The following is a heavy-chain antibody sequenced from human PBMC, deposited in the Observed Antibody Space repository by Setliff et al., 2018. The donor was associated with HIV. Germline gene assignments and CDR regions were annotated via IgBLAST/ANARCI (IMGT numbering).Heavy chain of an antibody. CDR2: ISYDGSNK. D-gene: IGHD3-22*01. J-gene: IGHJ4*02. Sequence: GGSLRLSCAASGFTFSSYAMHWVRQAPGKGLEWVAVISYDGSNKYYADSVKGRFTISRDNSKNTLYLQMNSLRTDDTAVYFCARDFPTYYSIDSWGQGTLVTVSS. CDR3: ARDFPTYYSIDS. V-gene: IGHV3-30*04. CDR1: GFTFSSYA.